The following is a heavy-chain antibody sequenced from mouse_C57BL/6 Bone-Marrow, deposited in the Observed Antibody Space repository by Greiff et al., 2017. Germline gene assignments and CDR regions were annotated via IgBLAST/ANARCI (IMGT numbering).Heavy chain of an antibody. D-gene: IGHD2-12*01. CDR1: GFTFSDYY. CDR3: AREGTTGYYFDY. J-gene: IGHJ2*01. V-gene: IGHV5-16*01. CDR2: INYDGSST. Sequence: EVKLVESEGGLVQPGSSMKLSCTASGFTFSDYYMAWVRQVPEKGLEWVANINYDGSSTYYLDSLKSRFIISRDNAKNILYLQMSSLKSEDTATXYCAREGTTGYYFDYWGQGTTLTVSS.